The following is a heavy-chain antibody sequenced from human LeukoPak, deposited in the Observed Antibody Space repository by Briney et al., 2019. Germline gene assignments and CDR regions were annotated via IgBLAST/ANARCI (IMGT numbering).Heavy chain of an antibody. CDR2: IASGGGANR. CDR3: ARIGTTTRGPAGLDV. V-gene: IGHV3-48*03. D-gene: IGHD2/OR15-2a*01. CDR1: GFTFSSYE. J-gene: IGHJ6*02. Sequence: PGGSLTLSRAASGFTFSSYEMNWVRQAPGKGLEGVSYIASGGGANRFYSESVKGRFTISRDNAKNSLYLHMNSLRAEDTGVYYCARIGTTTRGPAGLDVWGQGTTVTVSS.